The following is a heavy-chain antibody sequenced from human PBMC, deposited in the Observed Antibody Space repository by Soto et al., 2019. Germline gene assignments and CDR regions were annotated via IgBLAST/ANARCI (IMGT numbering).Heavy chain of an antibody. V-gene: IGHV4-39*01. Sequence: SETLSLTCTVSGGSISSSSYYWGWIRQPPGKGLEWIGSIYYSGSTYYNPSLKSRVTISVDTSKNQFSLKLSSVTAADTAVYYCASHEKLRFLEWLSYFDYWGQGTLVTVSS. CDR3: ASHEKLRFLEWLSYFDY. D-gene: IGHD3-3*01. CDR2: IYYSGST. CDR1: GGSISSSSYY. J-gene: IGHJ4*02.